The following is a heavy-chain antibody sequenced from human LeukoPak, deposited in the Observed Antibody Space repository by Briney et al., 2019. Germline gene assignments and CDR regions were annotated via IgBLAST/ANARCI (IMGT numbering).Heavy chain of an antibody. J-gene: IGHJ6*03. CDR1: GFTFSSYW. Sequence: GGSLRLSCAASGFTFSSYWMHWVRQAPGKGLVWVSRINTDGSSTSYAGSVKGRFTISRDNAKNTLYLQMNSLRAEDTAVYYCARVGDYYDSSGYYYAPPVYYMDVWGKGTTVTVSS. V-gene: IGHV3-74*01. D-gene: IGHD3-22*01. CDR2: INTDGSST. CDR3: ARVGDYYDSSGYYYAPPVYYMDV.